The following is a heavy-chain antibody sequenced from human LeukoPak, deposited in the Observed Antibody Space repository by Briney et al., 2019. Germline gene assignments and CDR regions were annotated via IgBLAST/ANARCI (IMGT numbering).Heavy chain of an antibody. J-gene: IGHJ4*02. Sequence: ASVKVSCKASGYSFTSYGLSWVRQAPGQGLEWMGWINAGNGNTKYSQKFQGRVTITRDTSASTAYMELSSLRSEDTAVYYCARGHSSGWSGFDYWGQGTLVTVSS. CDR2: INAGNGNT. CDR1: GYSFTSYG. CDR3: ARGHSSGWSGFDY. D-gene: IGHD6-19*01. V-gene: IGHV1-3*01.